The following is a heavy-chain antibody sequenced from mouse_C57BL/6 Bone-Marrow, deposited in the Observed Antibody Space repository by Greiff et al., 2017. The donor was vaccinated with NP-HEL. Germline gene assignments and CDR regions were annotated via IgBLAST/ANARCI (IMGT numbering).Heavy chain of an antibody. CDR3: AITTVVPYAMDY. D-gene: IGHD1-1*01. CDR1: GFTFSDYG. CDR2: ISNLAYSI. J-gene: IGHJ4*01. V-gene: IGHV5-15*01. Sequence: DVMLVESGGGLVQPGGSLKLSCAASGFTFSDYGMAWVRQAPRKGPEWVAFISNLAYSIYYADTVTGRFTISRENAKNTLYLEMSSLRSEDTAMYYCAITTVVPYAMDYWGQGTSVTVSS.